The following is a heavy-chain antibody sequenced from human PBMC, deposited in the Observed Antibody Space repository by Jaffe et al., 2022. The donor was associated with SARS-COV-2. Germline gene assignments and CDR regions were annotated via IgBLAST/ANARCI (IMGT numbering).Heavy chain of an antibody. V-gene: IGHV3-74*01. Sequence: EVQLVESGGGLVQPGGSLRLSCAASGFTFSSYWMHWVRQAPGKGLVWVSRINSDGSSTSYADSVKGRFTISRDNAKNTLYLQMNSLRAEDTAVYYCARDPAVPAAIFGLFDYYGMDVWGQGTTVTVSS. CDR3: ARDPAVPAAIFGLFDYYGMDV. D-gene: IGHD2-2*01. CDR1: GFTFSSYW. CDR2: INSDGSST. J-gene: IGHJ6*02.